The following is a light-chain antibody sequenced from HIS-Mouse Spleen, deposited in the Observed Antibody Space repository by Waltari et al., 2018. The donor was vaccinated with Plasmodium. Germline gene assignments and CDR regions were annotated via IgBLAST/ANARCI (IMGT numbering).Light chain of an antibody. CDR2: GAS. CDR3: QQYNNWSFT. Sequence: EIVITQSPATLSVSPGERATLPCRASQSVSSNLAWYQQKPGQAPRLPIYGASTRATGIPARFSGSGSGTEFTLTISSLQSEDFAVYYCQQYNNWSFTFGPGTKVDIK. J-gene: IGKJ3*01. CDR1: QSVSSN. V-gene: IGKV3-15*01.